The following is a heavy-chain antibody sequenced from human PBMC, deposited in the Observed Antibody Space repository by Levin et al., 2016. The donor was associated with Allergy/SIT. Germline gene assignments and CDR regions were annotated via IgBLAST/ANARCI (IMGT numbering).Heavy chain of an antibody. CDR3: ARAVYGDSIDS. CDR2: ISLNNGAA. Sequence: ASVKVSCKASGFPFSAYYIHWVRQAPGQGLEWMGWISLNNGAANYAQKFRGWVTMTRDTSSTTADMELSGVKSHDTAVYYCARAVYGDSIDSWGQGTLVTVSS. CDR1: GFPFSAYY. D-gene: IGHD4-17*01. J-gene: IGHJ4*02. V-gene: IGHV1-2*04.